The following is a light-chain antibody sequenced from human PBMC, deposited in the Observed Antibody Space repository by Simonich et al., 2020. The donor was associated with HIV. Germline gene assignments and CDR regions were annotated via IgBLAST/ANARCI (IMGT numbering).Light chain of an antibody. V-gene: IGLV6-57*03. CDR1: SASIASNY. CDR2: EDH. CDR3: QSYDTSNQV. Sequence: NFMLTQPHSVSDSPGKTVTISCTRSSASIASNYVQWYQQRPGSAPTTVIYEDHQRPSGVPDRFSGSIDSSSNSASLTISGLKTEDEADYYCQSYDTSNQVFGGGTKLTVL. J-gene: IGLJ3*02.